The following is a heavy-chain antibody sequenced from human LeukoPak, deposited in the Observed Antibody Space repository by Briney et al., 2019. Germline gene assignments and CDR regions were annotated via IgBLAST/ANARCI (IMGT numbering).Heavy chain of an antibody. D-gene: IGHD3-22*01. CDR2: IYSGGST. Sequence: GGSLRLSCAASGFTVSSNYMSWVRQAPGKGLEWVSVIYSGGSTYYADSVKGRFTISRDNSKNTLYLQMNSLRAEDTAVYYCARDQNYDNRPWVGAFDFWGQGTMVTVSS. V-gene: IGHV3-53*01. CDR3: ARDQNYDNRPWVGAFDF. CDR1: GFTVSSNY. J-gene: IGHJ3*01.